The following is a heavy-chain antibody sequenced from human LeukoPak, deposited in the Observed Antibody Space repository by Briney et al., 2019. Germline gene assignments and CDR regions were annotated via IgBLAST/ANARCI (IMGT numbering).Heavy chain of an antibody. CDR3: ARGWGLYSYGLYFDY. CDR1: GGSFSGYY. J-gene: IGHJ4*02. V-gene: IGHV4-34*01. CDR2: INHSGST. D-gene: IGHD5-18*01. Sequence: NPSETLSLTCAVYGGSFSGYYWSWIRQPPGEGLEWIGEINHSGSTNYNPSLKSRVTISVDTSKNQFSLKLSSVTAADTAVYYCARGWGLYSYGLYFDYWGQGTLVTVSS.